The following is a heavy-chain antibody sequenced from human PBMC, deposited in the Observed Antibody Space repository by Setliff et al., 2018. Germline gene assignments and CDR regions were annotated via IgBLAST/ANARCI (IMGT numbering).Heavy chain of an antibody. D-gene: IGHD3-10*01. CDR1: GYTFSSYA. CDR3: ARASRFGTVVYKGDYYMDV. Sequence: ASVKVSCKASGYTFSSYAMGWMRQAPGQRLEWMGWINTNTGNPIYVQGFTGRFVFSLDTSVSTAYLHISGLKAEDTAVYYCARASRFGTVVYKGDYYMDVWGKGTTVTVSS. V-gene: IGHV7-4-1*02. J-gene: IGHJ6*03. CDR2: INTNTGNP.